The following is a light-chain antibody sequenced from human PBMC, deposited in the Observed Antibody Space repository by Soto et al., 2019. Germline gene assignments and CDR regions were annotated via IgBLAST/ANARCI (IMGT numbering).Light chain of an antibody. J-gene: IGLJ1*01. CDR1: SSDVGGYNA. CDR2: EVT. Sequence: QSALTQPASVSGSPGQTITISCTGTSSDVGGYNAVSWYQHHPGKAPKLIIYEVTHRPSGVSDRFSGSKSGNTASLTISGLQAEEEADYYCCSYAGSYVYVFGTGTKVTVL. V-gene: IGLV2-14*01. CDR3: CSYAGSYVYV.